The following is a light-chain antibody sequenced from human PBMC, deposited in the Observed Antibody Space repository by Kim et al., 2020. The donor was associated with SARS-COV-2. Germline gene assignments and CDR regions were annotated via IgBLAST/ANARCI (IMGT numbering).Light chain of an antibody. Sequence: SSELTQDPAVSVALGQTVRITCQGDSLRRYYATWYQQKARQAPVLVIFGKDNRPSGVPDRLSGSTSGNTASLTISGAQAEDEADFYCQSRDSGGKVVFGGGTQLTVL. CDR3: QSRDSGGKVV. CDR2: GKD. J-gene: IGLJ2*01. V-gene: IGLV3-19*01. CDR1: SLRRYY.